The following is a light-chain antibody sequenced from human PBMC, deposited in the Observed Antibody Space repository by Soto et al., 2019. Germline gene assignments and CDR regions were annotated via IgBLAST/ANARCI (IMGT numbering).Light chain of an antibody. V-gene: IGLV2-8*01. Sequence: LTQPPSASGSPGQSVAISCTGTSSDVGGYNYVSWYQQHPGKAPKLMIYEVNKRPSGVPDRFSGSKSGNTASLTVSGLQAEDEADYYCSSYAGSSNVVGTGTKVTV. J-gene: IGLJ1*01. CDR2: EVN. CDR3: SSYAGSSNV. CDR1: SSDVGGYNY.